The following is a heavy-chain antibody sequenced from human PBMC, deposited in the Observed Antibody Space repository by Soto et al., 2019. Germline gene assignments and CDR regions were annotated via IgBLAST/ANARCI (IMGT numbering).Heavy chain of an antibody. CDR1: GYTFTSYA. J-gene: IGHJ6*02. Sequence: QVQLVQSGAEEKKPGASVKVSCKASGYTFTSYAMHWVRQAPGQRLEWMGWINAGNGNTKYSQKFQGRVTITRDTSASTAYMELSSLRSEDTAVYYCARDSFSTVTTRYYGMDVLGQGTTVTVSS. V-gene: IGHV1-3*05. CDR3: ARDSFSTVTTRYYGMDV. CDR2: INAGNGNT. D-gene: IGHD4-17*01.